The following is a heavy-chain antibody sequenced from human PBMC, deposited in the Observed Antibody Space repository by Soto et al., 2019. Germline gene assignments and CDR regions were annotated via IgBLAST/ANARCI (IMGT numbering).Heavy chain of an antibody. CDR1: GFTFSSSE. CDR2: IHPAGQPI. CDR3: ATRCSS. D-gene: IGHD2-2*01. V-gene: IGHV3-48*03. Sequence: EVQLVESGGGLVQPGGSLRLSCVASGFTFSSSEMYWVRQAPGKGLEWVSYIHPAGQPIFYADSVKGRFTISRDNAKNSLYLQMNSLRAENTAVYYCATRCSSWGQGTMVTVSS. J-gene: IGHJ3*01.